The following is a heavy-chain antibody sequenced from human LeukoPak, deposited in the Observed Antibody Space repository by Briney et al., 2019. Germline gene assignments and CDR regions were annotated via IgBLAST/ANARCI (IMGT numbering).Heavy chain of an antibody. D-gene: IGHD6-13*01. CDR3: ARQIASAGTAGYDY. V-gene: IGHV4-4*07. J-gene: IGHJ4*02. CDR2: IYSTGCT. Sequence: SQTLSLSCIVSGDSISRPYRCWICHPAGKGLEWIGRIYSTGCTNYNLPRMSLVTRTGVTWKNQFSLRLRSVTAADTAVYYCARQIASAGTAGYDYWGQGALVTVSS. CDR1: GDSISRPY.